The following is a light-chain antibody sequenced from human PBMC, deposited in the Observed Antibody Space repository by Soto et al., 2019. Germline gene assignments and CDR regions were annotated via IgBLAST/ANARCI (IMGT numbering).Light chain of an antibody. CDR2: DAS. CDR3: QQRSNWPRT. J-gene: IGKJ1*01. Sequence: EIVLTQSPATLSLSPGERATFSCRASQSVSSYLAWYQQKPGQAPRLLIYDASNRATGIPARFSGSGSGTDFTLTISSLEPEDFAVYYCQQRSNWPRTFGQGTNVEIK. V-gene: IGKV3-11*01. CDR1: QSVSSY.